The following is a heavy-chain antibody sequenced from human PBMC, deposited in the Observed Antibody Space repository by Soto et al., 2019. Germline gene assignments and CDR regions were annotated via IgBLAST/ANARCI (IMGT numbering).Heavy chain of an antibody. Sequence: GGSLRLSCAASGFTFITYGMNWVRQAPGKGLEWVSYIGRSSSPIYYADSVKGRFTISRDNAKNTLSLQMNNLRDEDTAVYYCAGGYCSGGSCYFSAFDIWGQGTMVTVSS. J-gene: IGHJ3*02. D-gene: IGHD2-15*01. CDR1: GFTFITYG. CDR2: IGRSSSPI. CDR3: AGGYCSGGSCYFSAFDI. V-gene: IGHV3-48*02.